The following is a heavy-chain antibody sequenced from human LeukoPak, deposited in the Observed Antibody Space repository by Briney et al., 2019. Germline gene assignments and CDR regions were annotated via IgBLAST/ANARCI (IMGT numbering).Heavy chain of an antibody. V-gene: IGHV3-53*01. D-gene: IGHD1-26*01. CDR3: ARGQYSGSYYWFDP. Sequence: GGTLRLSCAASGFTFSSYAMSWVRQAPGKGLEWVSVIYSGGSTYYADSVKGRFTISRDNSKNTLYLQMNSLRAEDTAVYYCARGQYSGSYYWFDPWGQGTLVTVSS. CDR2: IYSGGST. CDR1: GFTFSSYA. J-gene: IGHJ5*02.